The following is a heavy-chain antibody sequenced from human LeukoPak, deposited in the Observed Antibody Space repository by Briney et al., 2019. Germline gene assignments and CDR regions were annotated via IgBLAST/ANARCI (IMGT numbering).Heavy chain of an antibody. V-gene: IGHV3-53*01. CDR3: ARAVGGSLDFDY. CDR2: IYSGGST. CDR1: GFTVSSNY. D-gene: IGHD1-26*01. Sequence: GGSLRLSCVASGFTVSSNYMSWVRQAPGKGLEWVSVIYSGGSTYYADSVKGRFTISRDNSKNTLYLQMNSLRAEDTAVYYCARAVGGSLDFDYWGQGTLVTVSS. J-gene: IGHJ4*02.